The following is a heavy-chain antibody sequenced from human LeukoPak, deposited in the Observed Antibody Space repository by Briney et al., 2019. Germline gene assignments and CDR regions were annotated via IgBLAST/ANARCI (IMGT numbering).Heavy chain of an antibody. V-gene: IGHV3-48*04. D-gene: IGHD5-12*01. CDR3: ARDHRYAFDN. J-gene: IGHJ4*02. CDR2: VGISSGNT. Sequence: PGGSLRLSCGASGFTFSDYSTNWVRQAPGKGLEWISYVGISSGNTKYAASVKGRFTISGDSAKNSVFLQMNNLRVEDTAVYYCARDHRYAFDNWGQGTLVTVSS. CDR1: GFTFSDYS.